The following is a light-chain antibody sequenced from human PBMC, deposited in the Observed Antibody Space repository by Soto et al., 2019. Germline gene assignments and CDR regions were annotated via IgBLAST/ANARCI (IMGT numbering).Light chain of an antibody. Sequence: IQMTQSPSSLSASVGDTVTVTCRASQGIRNYLHWFQQKPGKAPKRLISVASTLQSGVPSRFRGSGSGTEFTLTISSLQPEDSATYYCLQHNTYPYTFGQGTKLEIK. CDR2: VAS. J-gene: IGKJ2*01. CDR3: LQHNTYPYT. CDR1: QGIRNY. V-gene: IGKV1-17*01.